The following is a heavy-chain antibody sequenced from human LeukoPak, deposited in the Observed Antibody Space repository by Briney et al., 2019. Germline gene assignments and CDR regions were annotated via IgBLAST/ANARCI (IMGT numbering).Heavy chain of an antibody. Sequence: GGSLRLSCAVSGFTFSNFWMHWVRQAPGKGLVWVSCIDTDGTTTRYEDSVKGRFTISRDNAKNMLYLQMNSLRAEDTAVYYCARDAVYCGGDCYLFDPWGQGTLVTVSS. D-gene: IGHD2-21*01. CDR3: ARDAVYCGGDCYLFDP. CDR2: IDTDGTTT. V-gene: IGHV3-74*01. CDR1: GFTFSNFW. J-gene: IGHJ5*02.